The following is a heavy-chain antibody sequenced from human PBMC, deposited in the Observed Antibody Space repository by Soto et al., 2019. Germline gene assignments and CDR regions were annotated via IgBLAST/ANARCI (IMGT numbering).Heavy chain of an antibody. CDR3: ATPVGEGYCSGGSCYSFDY. D-gene: IGHD2-15*01. CDR1: GYTLTELS. V-gene: IGHV1-24*01. CDR2: FDPEDGET. Sequence: ASVKVSCKVSGYTLTELSMHWVRQAPGKGLEWMGGFDPEDGETIYAQKFQGRVTMTEDTSTDTAYMELSSLRSEDTAVYYCATPVGEGYCSGGSCYSFDYWGQGTLVTVSS. J-gene: IGHJ4*02.